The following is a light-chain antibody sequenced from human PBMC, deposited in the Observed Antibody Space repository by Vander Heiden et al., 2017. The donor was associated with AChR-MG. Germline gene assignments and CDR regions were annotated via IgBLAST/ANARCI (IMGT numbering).Light chain of an antibody. CDR2: QDK. CDR3: QVWDSSTAI. V-gene: IGLV3-1*01. J-gene: IGLJ2*01. Sequence: SYELTQPPSVSVSPGQTATITCSGDKLGDKYACWYQQKPGQSPIRLIYQDKKRPSGIPERFSGSNSGSTATLTISGAQAVDEADYFCQVWDSSTAIFGGGTTLTVL. CDR1: KLGDKY.